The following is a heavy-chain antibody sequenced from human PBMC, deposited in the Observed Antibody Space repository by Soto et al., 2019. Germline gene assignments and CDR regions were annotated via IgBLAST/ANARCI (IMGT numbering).Heavy chain of an antibody. CDR3: ATANWSHHYFDP. Sequence: TLSLTCAGYGWSFSGYYWSWLRQPPGKGLEWIGEINHSGSPNYNPSLKSRVTISVDTSKNQFSLKMTSVTAADTAVYYCATANWSHHYFDPWGQGTLVTVSS. CDR2: INHSGSP. V-gene: IGHV4-34*01. J-gene: IGHJ5*02. D-gene: IGHD1-1*01. CDR1: GWSFSGYY.